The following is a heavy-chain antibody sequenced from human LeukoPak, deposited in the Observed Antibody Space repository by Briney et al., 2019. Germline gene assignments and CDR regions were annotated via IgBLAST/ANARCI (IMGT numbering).Heavy chain of an antibody. V-gene: IGHV4-4*07. CDR3: ARFHSYYHDTSATNAFDI. CDR2: IYSSGTT. D-gene: IGHD3-22*01. CDR1: GGSMTTYI. Sequence: SETLSLTCTVSGGSMTTYIWNWIRQPAGKGLEWIGRIYSSGTTDYNPSLESRVTMSVDTSKNQFSLKLTSLTAADTAVYYCARFHSYYHDTSATNAFDIWGQGTMVTVSP. J-gene: IGHJ3*02.